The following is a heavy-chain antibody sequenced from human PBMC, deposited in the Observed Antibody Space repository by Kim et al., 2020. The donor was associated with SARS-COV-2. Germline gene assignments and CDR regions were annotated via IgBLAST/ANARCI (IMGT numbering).Heavy chain of an antibody. V-gene: IGHV1-46*01. J-gene: IGHJ5*02. D-gene: IGHD2-21*02. Sequence: QGRVTMTRDTSTSTVYMELSSLRSEDTAVYYCARDLSYCGGDCYRNWFDPWGQGTLVTVSS. CDR3: ARDLSYCGGDCYRNWFDP.